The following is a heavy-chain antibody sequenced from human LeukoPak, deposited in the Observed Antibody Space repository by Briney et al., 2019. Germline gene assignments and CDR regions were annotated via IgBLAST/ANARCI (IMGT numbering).Heavy chain of an antibody. Sequence: GGSLRLSFAGSGLTFNDHYISWIRQAPGKGLEWVSYISSSSSYTNYADSVKGRFTISRDNAKNSLYLQMNSLRAEATAVYYCARGGVDSSGYRFAYWGQGTLVTVSS. J-gene: IGHJ4*02. V-gene: IGHV3-11*05. CDR3: ARGGVDSSGYRFAY. CDR1: GLTFNDHY. CDR2: ISSSSSYT. D-gene: IGHD3-22*01.